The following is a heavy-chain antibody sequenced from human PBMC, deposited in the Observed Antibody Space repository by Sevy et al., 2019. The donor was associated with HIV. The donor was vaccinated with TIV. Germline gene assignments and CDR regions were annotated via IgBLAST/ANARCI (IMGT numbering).Heavy chain of an antibody. D-gene: IGHD3-16*02. CDR2: IKQDGSEK. CDR3: ARDEVMITFGGVIGNPHAFDI. Sequence: GGSLRLSCAASGFTFSSYWMSWVRQAPGKGLEWVANIKQDGSEKYYVDSVKGRFTISRDNAKNSLYLQMNSLRAEDTVVYYCARDEVMITFGGVIGNPHAFDIWGQGTMVTVSS. J-gene: IGHJ3*02. V-gene: IGHV3-7*03. CDR1: GFTFSSYW.